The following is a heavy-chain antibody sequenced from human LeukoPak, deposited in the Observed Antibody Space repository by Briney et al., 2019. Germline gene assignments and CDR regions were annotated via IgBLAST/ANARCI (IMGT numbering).Heavy chain of an antibody. V-gene: IGHV3-74*01. J-gene: IGHJ4*02. CDR3: ARDFLHSPNCPGC. CDR2: ISTDGRFT. D-gene: IGHD1-1*01. CDR1: GFTSSNYW. Sequence: PGGSLRLSCAASGFTSSNYWMHWVRLAPGKGPMWVSRISTDGRFTSYADSVKGRFTISRDNAENTLYLHMSSLRAEDTALYYCARDFLHSPNCPGCWGQGTLVTVSS.